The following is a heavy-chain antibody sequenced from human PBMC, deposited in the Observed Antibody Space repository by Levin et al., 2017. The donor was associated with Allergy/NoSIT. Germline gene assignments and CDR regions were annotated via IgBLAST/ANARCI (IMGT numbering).Heavy chain of an antibody. J-gene: IGHJ6*02. Sequence: GESLKISCAASGFTFRIYWMSWVRPAPGKGLEWVANIHQVGSEKYYVDSVKGRFTISRDNAKNSLYLQMNSLRAEDTAVYYCARVPKASYYGLDVWGQGTTVTVSS. CDR1: GFTFRIYW. V-gene: IGHV3-7*04. CDR3: ARVPKASYYGLDV. CDR2: IHQVGSEK.